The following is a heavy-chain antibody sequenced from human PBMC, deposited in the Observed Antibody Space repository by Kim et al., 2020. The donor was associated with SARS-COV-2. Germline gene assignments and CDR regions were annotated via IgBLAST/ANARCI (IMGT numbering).Heavy chain of an antibody. J-gene: IGHJ4*02. CDR1: GGSISSSSYY. Sequence: SETLSLTCTVSGGSISSSSYYWGWIRQPPGKGLEWIGSIYYSGSTYYNPSLKSRVTISVDTSKNQFSLKLSSVTATDTAVYYCASQDSSGYPDFDYWGQGTLLTVSS. D-gene: IGHD3-22*01. V-gene: IGHV4-39*01. CDR3: ASQDSSGYPDFDY. CDR2: IYYSGST.